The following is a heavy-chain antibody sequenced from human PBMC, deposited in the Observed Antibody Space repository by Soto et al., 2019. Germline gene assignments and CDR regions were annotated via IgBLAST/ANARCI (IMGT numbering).Heavy chain of an antibody. CDR1: GFPFSPYY. Sequence: QVQLVESGGGLVKPGGSLRLSCAASGFPFSPYYMIWIRQAPGQGLEWVSDISSSSSKIDYADSVKGRFTISRDNAKNSLYLQMNSLRAEDTAVYSCARERGSGWTLDYWGQGTLVTVSS. V-gene: IGHV3-11*05. CDR3: ARERGSGWTLDY. D-gene: IGHD6-19*01. J-gene: IGHJ4*02. CDR2: ISSSSSKI.